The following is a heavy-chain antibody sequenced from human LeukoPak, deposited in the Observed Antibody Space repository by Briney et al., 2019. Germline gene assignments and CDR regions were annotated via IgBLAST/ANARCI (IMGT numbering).Heavy chain of an antibody. J-gene: IGHJ1*01. D-gene: IGHD3-22*01. Sequence: GGSLRLSCAASGFTLNNAWMSWVRQAPGMGLEWLGRIKWETDGGTIDYAAPVKGRFTISRDDSRNTLYLQMDSLKIEDTAVYYCTTDRYYDNSELQFQHWGQGTLVTVSS. V-gene: IGHV3-15*01. CDR3: TTDRYYDNSELQFQH. CDR2: IKWETDGGTI. CDR1: GFTLNNAW.